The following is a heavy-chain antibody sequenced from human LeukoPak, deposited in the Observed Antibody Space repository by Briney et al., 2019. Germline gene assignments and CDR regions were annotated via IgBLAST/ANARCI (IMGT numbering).Heavy chain of an antibody. J-gene: IGHJ3*02. CDR3: ARVTHITIFGVVLPSYAFDI. CDR1: GYTFTSYY. CDR2: INPSGGST. D-gene: IGHD3-3*01. Sequence: GASVKVSCKASGYTFTSYYMHWVRQAPGQGLEWMGIINPSGGSTNYAQKLQGRVTITADESTSTAYMELSSLRSEDTAVYYCARVTHITIFGVVLPSYAFDIWGQGTMVTVSS. V-gene: IGHV1-46*01.